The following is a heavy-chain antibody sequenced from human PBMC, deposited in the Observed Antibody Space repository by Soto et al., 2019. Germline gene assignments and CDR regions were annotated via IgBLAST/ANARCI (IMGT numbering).Heavy chain of an antibody. CDR3: ARDTCSTTSCYSPFDF. D-gene: IGHD2-2*01. J-gene: IGHJ4*02. V-gene: IGHV3-30-3*01. CDR1: GFTFSNYA. Sequence: GGSLRLSSAASGFTFSNYAMHWVRQAPDKGLGWVALISYDGSSSYYADSVKGRFTVSRDNSKNTLYLQMNSLRAEDTAVYYCARDTCSTTSCYSPFDFWGQGTLVTVSS. CDR2: ISYDGSSS.